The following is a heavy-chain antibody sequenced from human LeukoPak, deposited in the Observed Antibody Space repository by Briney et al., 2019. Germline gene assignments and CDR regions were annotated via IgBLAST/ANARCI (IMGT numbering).Heavy chain of an antibody. CDR1: GYTFTNYG. CDR3: ARGPGLAMGKGYFDY. J-gene: IGHJ4*02. D-gene: IGHD5-18*01. Sequence: GASVKVSCKASGYTFTNYGINWVRQAPGQGLEWMGWISAYNGITKFAPELQGRVTMTTDTSTSTAYMELRSLRSDDTAVYYCARGPGLAMGKGYFDYCGQGTLVTVSS. V-gene: IGHV1-18*01. CDR2: ISAYNGIT.